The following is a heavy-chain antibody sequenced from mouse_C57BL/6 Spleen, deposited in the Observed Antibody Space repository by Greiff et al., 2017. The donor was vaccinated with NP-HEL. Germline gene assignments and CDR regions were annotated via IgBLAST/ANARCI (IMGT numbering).Heavy chain of an antibody. CDR1: GYTFTSYW. V-gene: IGHV1-74*01. CDR3: AIRYSTGPYCFDY. J-gene: IGHJ2*01. CDR2: IHPSDSDT. D-gene: IGHD2-14*01. Sequence: VQLQQPGAELVKPGASVKVSCKASGYTFTSYWMHWVKQRPGEGLEWIGRIHPSDSDTNYIQKFKGKATLTVDKSSSTAYMQLSSLTSEDSAVFSFAIRYSTGPYCFDYWGQGTTLTVSS.